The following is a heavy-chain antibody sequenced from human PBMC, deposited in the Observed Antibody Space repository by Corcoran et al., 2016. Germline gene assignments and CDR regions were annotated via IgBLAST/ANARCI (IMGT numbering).Heavy chain of an antibody. D-gene: IGHD1-26*01. V-gene: IGHV5-51*01. Sequence: EVQLVQSGAEVKKPGESLKISCKGSGYSFTSYWIGWVRQMPGKGLEWMGIIYPGDSDTRYSPSFQGQVTISADKSISTAYLQWSSLTASDTAMYYCATKYSGSYLDDACDIWGQGTMVTVSS. CDR2: IYPGDSDT. CDR1: GYSFTSYW. CDR3: ATKYSGSYLDDACDI. J-gene: IGHJ3*02.